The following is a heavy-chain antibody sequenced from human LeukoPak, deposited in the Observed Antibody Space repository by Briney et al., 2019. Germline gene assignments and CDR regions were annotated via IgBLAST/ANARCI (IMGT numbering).Heavy chain of an antibody. CDR2: IIPIFGTA. J-gene: IGHJ4*02. V-gene: IGHV1-69*05. CDR3: ARDGGYSYGYAY. D-gene: IGHD5-18*01. Sequence: SVKVSCKASGYTFTSYAISWVRQAPGQGLEWMGRIIPIFGTANYAQKFQGRVTITTDESTSTAYMELSSLRSEDTAVYYCARDGGYSYGYAYWGQGTLVTVSS. CDR1: GYTFTSYA.